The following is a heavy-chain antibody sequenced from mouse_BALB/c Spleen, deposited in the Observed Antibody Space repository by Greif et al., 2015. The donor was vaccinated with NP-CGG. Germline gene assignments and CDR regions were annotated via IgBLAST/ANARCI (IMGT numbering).Heavy chain of an antibody. CDR1: GFTFSSYA. Sequence: EVMLVESGGGLVKPGGSLKLSCAASGFTFSSYAMSWVRQSPEKRLEWVAEISSGGSYTYYPDIVTGRFTISRDNAKNTLYLEMSSLRSEDTAMYYCAREDYGNYSLAYWGQGTLVTVSA. J-gene: IGHJ3*01. V-gene: IGHV5-9-4*01. CDR2: ISSGGSYT. CDR3: AREDYGNYSLAY. D-gene: IGHD2-1*01.